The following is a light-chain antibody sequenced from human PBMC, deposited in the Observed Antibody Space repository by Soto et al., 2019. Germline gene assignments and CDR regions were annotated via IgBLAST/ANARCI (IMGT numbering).Light chain of an antibody. J-gene: IGKJ5*01. CDR3: QQRQYWPPIT. V-gene: IGKV3-11*01. Sequence: EIVLAQSPATLSLSPGERATLSCRASQSVSIYLAWYQQKPGQAPRLLIYDASNRATGVPARFSGSGSGTDFTLTISSLEPEDCAIYYCQQRQYWPPITFGQGTRLEIK. CDR2: DAS. CDR1: QSVSIY.